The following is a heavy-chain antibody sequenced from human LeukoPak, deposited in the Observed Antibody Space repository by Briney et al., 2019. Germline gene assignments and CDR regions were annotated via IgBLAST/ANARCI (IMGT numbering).Heavy chain of an antibody. Sequence: GESLKISCKGSGYSFTSYWIGWVRQMPGKGLEWMGIIYRGDSDTRYSPSFQGQVTISADKSISTAYLQWSSLKASDTAMYYCASGPYDSSGYSPTYFDYWGQGTLVTVSS. V-gene: IGHV5-51*01. J-gene: IGHJ4*02. CDR2: IYRGDSDT. D-gene: IGHD3-22*01. CDR3: ASGPYDSSGYSPTYFDY. CDR1: GYSFTSYW.